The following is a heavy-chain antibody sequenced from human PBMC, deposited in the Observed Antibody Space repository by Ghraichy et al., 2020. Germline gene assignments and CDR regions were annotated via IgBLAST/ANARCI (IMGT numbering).Heavy chain of an antibody. CDR1: GFTLRAYW. V-gene: IGHV3-74*01. CDR2: VDNYGSET. Sequence: GGSLRLSCAASGFTLRAYWMYWVRQVPGRGLEWVSGVDNYGSETTYADSVKGRFTISRDNAQNMVYLQISSLRVEDTAVYYCAKGGYSHAMDVWGQGTTVTVSS. J-gene: IGHJ6*02. CDR3: AKGGYSHAMDV. D-gene: IGHD2-15*01.